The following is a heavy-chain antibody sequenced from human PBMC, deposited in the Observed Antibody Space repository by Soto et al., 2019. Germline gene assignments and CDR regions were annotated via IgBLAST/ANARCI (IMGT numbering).Heavy chain of an antibody. CDR2: IIPIFGTA. CDR3: AREPDIVLVPAAMKWFDP. CDR1: GGTFSSYA. Sequence: GASVKVSCKASGGTFSSYAISWVRQAPGQGLEWMGGIIPIFGTANYAQKFQGRVTIAADESTSTAYMELSSLRSEDTAVYYCAREPDIVLVPAAMKWFDPWGQGTLVTVSS. V-gene: IGHV1-69*13. D-gene: IGHD2-2*01. J-gene: IGHJ5*02.